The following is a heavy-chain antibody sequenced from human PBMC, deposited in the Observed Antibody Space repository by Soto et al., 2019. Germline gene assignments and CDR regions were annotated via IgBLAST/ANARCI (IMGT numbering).Heavy chain of an antibody. V-gene: IGHV4-39*01. Sequence: PSETLSLTCTVSGGSISSSSYYWGWIRQPPGKGLEWIGSIYYSGSTYYNPSLKSRVTISVDTSKNQFSLKLSSVTAADTAVYYCARPIDPTVTTFGWFDPWGQGTLVTVSS. CDR3: ARPIDPTVTTFGWFDP. CDR2: IYYSGST. CDR1: GGSISSSSYY. J-gene: IGHJ5*02. D-gene: IGHD4-17*01.